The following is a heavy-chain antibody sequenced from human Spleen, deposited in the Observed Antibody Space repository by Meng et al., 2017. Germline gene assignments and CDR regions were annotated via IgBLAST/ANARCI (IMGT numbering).Heavy chain of an antibody. V-gene: IGHV3-23*01. CDR3: AKVLLPTMIVVVNAFDI. D-gene: IGHD3-22*01. J-gene: IGHJ3*02. Sequence: GGSLRLSCAASGFTFSSHTMNWVRQAPGKGLEWVSTISGSALSTYYADSVKGRFTISRDNSKKTLYLEMNSLRADDTAVYYCAKVLLPTMIVVVNAFDIWGQGTMVTVSS. CDR1: GFTFSSHT. CDR2: ISGSALST.